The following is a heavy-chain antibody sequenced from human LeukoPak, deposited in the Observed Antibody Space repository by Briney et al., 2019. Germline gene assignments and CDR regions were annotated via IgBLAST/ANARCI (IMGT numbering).Heavy chain of an antibody. CDR1: GFSFSTYG. CDR2: IRYDGSNK. CDR3: AKDGGSYFDY. Sequence: GGSLRLSCAASGFSFSTYGMHWVRQAPGKGLEWVALIRYDGSNKYYADSVKGRLTISRDNSKNTPYLQVNSLRAEDTAVYYCAKDGGSYFDYLGQGTLVTVSS. V-gene: IGHV3-30*02. J-gene: IGHJ4*02. D-gene: IGHD1-26*01.